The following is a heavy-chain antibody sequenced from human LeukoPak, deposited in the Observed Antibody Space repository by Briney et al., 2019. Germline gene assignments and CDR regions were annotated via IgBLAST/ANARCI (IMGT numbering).Heavy chain of an antibody. V-gene: IGHV3-33*08. Sequence: GGSLRLSCAASGFTFSSYGMHWVRQAPGKGLEWVAVIWYDGSNKYYADSVKGRFTISRDNSKNTLYLQMNSLGAEDTAVCYCARDSIVGAMWLDYWGQGTLVTVSS. CDR3: ARDSIVGAMWLDY. J-gene: IGHJ4*02. CDR1: GFTFSSYG. D-gene: IGHD1-26*01. CDR2: IWYDGSNK.